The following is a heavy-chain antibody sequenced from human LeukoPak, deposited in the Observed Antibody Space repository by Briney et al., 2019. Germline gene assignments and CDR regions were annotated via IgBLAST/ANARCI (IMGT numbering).Heavy chain of an antibody. CDR3: ARVQFRIYDSSGYYVLGAFDI. Sequence: KPGGSLRLSCAASGFTFSTYSMNWVRQAPGKGLEWVSFISSSSASIYYADSVKGRFTIYRDNAKTSLYLQMNSLRAEDTAVYYCARVQFRIYDSSGYYVLGAFDIWGQGTMVTVSS. CDR2: ISSSSASI. J-gene: IGHJ3*02. CDR1: GFTFSTYS. D-gene: IGHD3-22*01. V-gene: IGHV3-21*01.